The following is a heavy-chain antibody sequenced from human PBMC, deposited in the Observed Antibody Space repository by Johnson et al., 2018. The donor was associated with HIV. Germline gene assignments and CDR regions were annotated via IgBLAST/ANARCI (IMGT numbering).Heavy chain of an antibody. CDR2: IRYDGSNN. CDR3: AKAFPYCTGGSCYPHRSPHDACDS. V-gene: IGHV3-30*02. Sequence: QMQLVESGGGVVQPGGSLRLSCAASGFTFSSYGMHWVRQAPGKGLEWVAFIRYDGSNNYYADSVQGRFTISRDNSKNTLYLQMNSLRAEETAVYYCAKAFPYCTGGSCYPHRSPHDACDSWGQGTMVTVSS. J-gene: IGHJ3*02. CDR1: GFTFSSYG. D-gene: IGHD2-15*01.